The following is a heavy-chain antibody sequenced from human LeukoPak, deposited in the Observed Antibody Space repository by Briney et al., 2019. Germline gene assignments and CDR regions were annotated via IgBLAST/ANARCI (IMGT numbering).Heavy chain of an antibody. V-gene: IGHV3-23*01. CDR3: AKANGQYYDILTGPLDY. D-gene: IGHD3-9*01. CDR2: ISGSGGST. J-gene: IGHJ4*02. Sequence: GGSLRLSCAASGFTFSSYAMSWVRQAPGKGLEWVSAISGSGGSTYYADSVKGRFTISRDNSKNTLYLQMNSLRAEDTAVDYCAKANGQYYDILTGPLDYWGQGTLVTVSS. CDR1: GFTFSSYA.